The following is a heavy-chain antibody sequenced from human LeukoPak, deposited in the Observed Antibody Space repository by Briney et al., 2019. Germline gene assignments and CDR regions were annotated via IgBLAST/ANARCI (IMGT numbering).Heavy chain of an antibody. J-gene: IGHJ6*02. V-gene: IGHV4-59*01. CDR1: GGSISSYY. CDR2: IYYSGST. D-gene: IGHD6-13*01. CDR3: ARGEQQLVETSYYYYYGMDV. Sequence: PSETLSLTCTVSGGSISSYYWSWIRQPPGKGLEWIGYIYYSGSTNYNPSLKSRVTISVDTSKNQFSLKLSSVTAADTAVYYCARGEQQLVETSYYYYYGMDVWGQGTTVTVSS.